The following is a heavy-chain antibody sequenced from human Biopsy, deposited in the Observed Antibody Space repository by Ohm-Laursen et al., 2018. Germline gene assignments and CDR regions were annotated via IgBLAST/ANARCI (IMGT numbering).Heavy chain of an antibody. CDR3: ATEFTKANRWNYFDY. CDR1: GITVSGNY. D-gene: IGHD2-15*01. CDR2: IYLGGTT. V-gene: IGHV3-53*01. J-gene: IGHJ4*02. Sequence: SLRLSCSASGITVSGNYMTWVRQAPGKGLEWVSVIYLGGTTYYADSVKGRFTISRDNSKNMVYLQMNSLRAEDTAVYYCATEFTKANRWNYFDYWGQGTLVTVSS.